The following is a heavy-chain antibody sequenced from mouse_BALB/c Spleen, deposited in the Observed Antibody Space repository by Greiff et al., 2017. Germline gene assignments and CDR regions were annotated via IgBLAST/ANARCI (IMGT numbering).Heavy chain of an antibody. CDR1: GYTFTDYA. V-gene: IGHV1S137*01. Sequence: VQLQHSGAELVRPGVSVKISCKGSGYTFTDYAMHWVKQSHAKSLEWIGVISTYYGDASYNQKFKGKATMTVDKSSSTAYMELARLTSEDSAIYYCARNDGITTGLYAMDYWGQGTSVTVSS. D-gene: IGHD2-4*01. J-gene: IGHJ4*01. CDR2: ISTYYGDA. CDR3: ARNDGITTGLYAMDY.